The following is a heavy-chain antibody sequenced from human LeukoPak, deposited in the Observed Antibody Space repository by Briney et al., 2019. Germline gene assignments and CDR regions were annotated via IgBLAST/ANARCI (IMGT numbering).Heavy chain of an antibody. D-gene: IGHD6-13*01. J-gene: IGHJ4*02. Sequence: GGSLRLSCAASGFTFSSYGMHWVRQAPGKGLEWVAVIWYDGSNKYYADSLKGRFTISRDNSKNTLYLQMNSLRAEDTAVYYCARGDSSSWNNYFDYWGQGTLVTVSS. CDR2: IWYDGSNK. CDR3: ARGDSSSWNNYFDY. CDR1: GFTFSSYG. V-gene: IGHV3-33*01.